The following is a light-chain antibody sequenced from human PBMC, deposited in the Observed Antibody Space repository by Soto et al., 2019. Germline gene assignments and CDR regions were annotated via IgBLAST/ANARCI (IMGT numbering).Light chain of an antibody. V-gene: IGKV3-20*01. CDR1: QSVSSSY. J-gene: IGKJ1*01. CDR3: QQYGSSPRT. Sequence: EIVLTQSPGTLSLSPGERATLSCRASQSVSSSYLAWYQQKPGQAPRLLIYGASNRATGIPDRFSGSGSGTDFPLTISRLEPEDFAVYYCQQYGSSPRTFGQGTKVEIK. CDR2: GAS.